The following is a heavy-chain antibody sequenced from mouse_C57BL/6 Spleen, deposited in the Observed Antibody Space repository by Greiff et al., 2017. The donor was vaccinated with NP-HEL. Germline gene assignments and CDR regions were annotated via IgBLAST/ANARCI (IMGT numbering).Heavy chain of an antibody. CDR1: GYTFTDYN. Sequence: EVQLQQSGPELVKPGASVKIPCKASGYTFTDYNMDWVKQSHGKSLEWIGDINPNNGGNIYNQKFKGKATLTVDKSSSTAYMELRSLTSEDTAVYYCARDSSGYLFAYGGQGTLVTVSA. CDR2: INPNNGGN. V-gene: IGHV1-18*01. D-gene: IGHD3-2*02. CDR3: ARDSSGYLFAY. J-gene: IGHJ3*01.